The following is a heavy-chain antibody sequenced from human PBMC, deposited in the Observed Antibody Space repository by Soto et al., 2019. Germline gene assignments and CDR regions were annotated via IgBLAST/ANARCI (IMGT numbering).Heavy chain of an antibody. CDR3: ARGYAWGYANGMDV. CDR2: IYYSGST. V-gene: IGHV4-59*01. Sequence: SETLSLTCTVSGGSISSYYWSWIRQPPGKGLEWIGYIYYSGSTNYNPSLKTRVTISVDTSQNQFSLKLTSVTAADTAIYYCARGYAWGYANGMDVWGQGTTVTVSS. D-gene: IGHD7-27*01. J-gene: IGHJ6*02. CDR1: GGSISSYY.